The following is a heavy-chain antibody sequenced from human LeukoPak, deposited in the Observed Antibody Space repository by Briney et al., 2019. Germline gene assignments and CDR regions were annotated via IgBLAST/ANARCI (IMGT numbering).Heavy chain of an antibody. J-gene: IGHJ6*02. CDR1: GGSISTSSYY. Sequence: SETLSLTCTVFGGSISTSSYYWGWIRQPPGKGLEWIGIIYYSGSTYYNPSLKSRVTISVDMSKNQFSLKLTSVTAADTAVYYCARDSTVTPYYYYGMDVWGQGTTVTVSS. CDR3: ARDSTVTPYYYYGMDV. D-gene: IGHD4-17*01. V-gene: IGHV4-39*07. CDR2: IYYSGST.